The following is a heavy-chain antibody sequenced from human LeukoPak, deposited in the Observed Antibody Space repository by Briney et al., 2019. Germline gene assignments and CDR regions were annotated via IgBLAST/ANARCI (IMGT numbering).Heavy chain of an antibody. Sequence: GSSENVSHKHSVCTLPSYPFCWVRQAPAPGLEWMGRIIPVLGIANYAQTFQGRVTITADKSSSTAYMELSSLRSEDTAVYYCARIRGTESGLSHFDSWGPGTLVSVSS. D-gene: IGHD2-8*02. CDR2: IIPVLGIA. V-gene: IGHV1-69*02. J-gene: IGHJ4*02. CDR1: VCTLPSYP. CDR3: ARIRGTESGLSHFDS.